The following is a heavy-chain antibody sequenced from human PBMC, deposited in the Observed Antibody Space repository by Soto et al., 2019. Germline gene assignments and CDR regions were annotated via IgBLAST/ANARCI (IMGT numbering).Heavy chain of an antibody. CDR1: GYTFTSYD. V-gene: IGHV1-8*01. Sequence: ASVKVSSKASGYTFTSYDINWVRQATGQGLEWMGWMNPNSGNTGYAQKFQGRVTMTRNTSISTAYMELSSLRSEDTAVYYCVWFGEQHKGWYYYGMDVWGQETTVTVSS. CDR2: MNPNSGNT. CDR3: VWFGEQHKGWYYYGMDV. D-gene: IGHD3-10*01. J-gene: IGHJ6*02.